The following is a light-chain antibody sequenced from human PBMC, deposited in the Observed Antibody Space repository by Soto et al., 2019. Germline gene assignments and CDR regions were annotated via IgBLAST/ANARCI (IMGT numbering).Light chain of an antibody. CDR3: QQYTNWPYT. CDR2: GAS. CDR1: QSVGSN. V-gene: IGKV3-15*01. J-gene: IGKJ2*01. Sequence: EIVMTQSPATLSVSPGERASLSCRASQSVGSNLAWYQQTAGQPPRLLIYGASTRATGIPARFSGSGSGTEFTLTISSLQSEDFAVYSCQQYTNWPYTFGQGNKLEIK.